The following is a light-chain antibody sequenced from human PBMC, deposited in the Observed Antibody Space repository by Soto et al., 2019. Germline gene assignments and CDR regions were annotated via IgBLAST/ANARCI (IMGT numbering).Light chain of an antibody. CDR3: SSYTSSSTWV. CDR1: SSDGGTNNL. J-gene: IGLJ3*02. CDR2: EGN. V-gene: IGLV2-14*02. Sequence: QSVLTQPASVSGSPGQSITISCTGISSDGGTNNLVSWYQQHPGKAPKLMIYEGNKRPSGISNRFSGSRSGNTASLTISGLQAEDESDYYCSSYTSSSTWVFGGGTKLTVL.